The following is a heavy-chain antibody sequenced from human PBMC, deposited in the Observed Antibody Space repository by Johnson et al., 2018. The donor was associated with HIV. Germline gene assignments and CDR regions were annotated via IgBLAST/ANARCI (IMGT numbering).Heavy chain of an antibody. CDR3: ARDSRISLIVVVSRGGFDI. CDR2: TRNKANSYTT. J-gene: IGHJ3*02. Sequence: VQLVESGGGVVQPGGSLRLSCAASGFTFSDHYMDWVRQAPGKGLEWVGRTRNKANSYTTEYAAYVKGRFTISRDDSKNSLYLQMNSLRAEDTAVYDCARDSRISLIVVVSRGGFDIWGQGTMVTVSS. CDR1: GFTFSDHY. D-gene: IGHD3-22*01. V-gene: IGHV3-72*01.